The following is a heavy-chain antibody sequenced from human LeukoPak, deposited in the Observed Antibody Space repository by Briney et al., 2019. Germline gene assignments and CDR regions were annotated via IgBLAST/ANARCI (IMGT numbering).Heavy chain of an antibody. Sequence: SETLSLTXTVSGGSISSYYWSWIRQPPGKGLEWIGYIYYSGSTNYNPSLKSRVTISVDTSKNQFSLKLSSVTAADTAVYYCARGLRWPTYYFDYWGQGTLVTVSS. CDR2: IYYSGST. V-gene: IGHV4-59*01. CDR1: GGSISSYY. CDR3: ARGLRWPTYYFDY. J-gene: IGHJ4*02. D-gene: IGHD4-23*01.